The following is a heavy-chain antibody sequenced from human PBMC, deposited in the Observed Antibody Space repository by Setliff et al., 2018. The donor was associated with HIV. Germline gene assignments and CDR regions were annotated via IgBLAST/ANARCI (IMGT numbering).Heavy chain of an antibody. CDR3: AKCGGVTCYSASWYFDY. CDR2: IYVGDTT. Sequence: GGSLRLSCAASGFAVSGNYMSWVRQAPGKGLEWVSVIYVGDTTYYADSVKGRFTISRDNSKNTLYLQMNSLRAEDTAVYYCAKCGGVTCYSASWYFDYWGQGTLVTVSS. V-gene: IGHV3-53*05. CDR1: GFAVSGNY. D-gene: IGHD2-15*01. J-gene: IGHJ4*02.